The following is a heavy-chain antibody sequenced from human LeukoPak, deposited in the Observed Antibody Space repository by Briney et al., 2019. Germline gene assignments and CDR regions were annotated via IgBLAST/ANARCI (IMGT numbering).Heavy chain of an antibody. V-gene: IGHV4-34*01. CDR1: GGSFSGYY. Sequence: SETLSLTCAVSGGSFSGYYWTWIRQPPGKGLEWIGEINHSGSANYNPSLKSRVTISLDTSKNQFSLKLSSVTAADTAVYYCASSYSSSSALVFDYWGQGTLVTVSS. D-gene: IGHD6-6*01. CDR2: INHSGSA. J-gene: IGHJ4*02. CDR3: ASSYSSSSALVFDY.